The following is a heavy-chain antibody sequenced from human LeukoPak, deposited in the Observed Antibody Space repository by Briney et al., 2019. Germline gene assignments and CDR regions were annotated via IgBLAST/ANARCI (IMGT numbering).Heavy chain of an antibody. J-gene: IGHJ4*02. V-gene: IGHV3-30*02. CDR2: IRYDGSNK. CDR3: AREGGSPGDPNFDY. Sequence: GGSLRLSCAASGFTFSSYGMHWVRQAPGKGLEWVAFIRYDGSNKYYAESVKGRFTISRDNAKNSLYLQMNSLRAEDTAVYYCAREGGSPGDPNFDYWGQGTLVTVSS. CDR1: GFTFSSYG. D-gene: IGHD2-21*02.